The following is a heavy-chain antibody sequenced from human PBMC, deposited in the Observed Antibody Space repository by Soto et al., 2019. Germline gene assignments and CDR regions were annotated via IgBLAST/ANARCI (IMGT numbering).Heavy chain of an antibody. D-gene: IGHD4-4*01. CDR2: IISIFGTA. J-gene: IGHJ6*02. CDR3: ARRPDYSNYGNYDYYYGMDV. CDR1: GCALGSYA. Sequence: GASVEVSCKASGCALGSYAISWVRQAHGQGLEWMGGIISIFGTANYAQKFQGRVTITADKSTSTAYMELSSLRSEDTAEYYCARRPDYSNYGNYDYYYGMDVWRQGTTVTVPS. V-gene: IGHV1-69*06.